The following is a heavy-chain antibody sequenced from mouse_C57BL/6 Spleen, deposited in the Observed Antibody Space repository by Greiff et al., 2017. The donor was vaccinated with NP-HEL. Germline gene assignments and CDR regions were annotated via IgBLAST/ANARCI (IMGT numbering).Heavy chain of an antibody. CDR1: GYTFTSYD. Sequence: VQLQQSGPELVKPGASVKLSCKASGYTFTSYDINWVKQRPGQGLEWIGWIYPRDGSNKYNEKFKGKATLTVDTSSSTAYMELHSLTSEDSAVYFCARIPLGRGFAYWGQGTLVTVSA. CDR3: ARIPLGRGFAY. V-gene: IGHV1-85*01. D-gene: IGHD4-1*01. J-gene: IGHJ3*01. CDR2: IYPRDGSN.